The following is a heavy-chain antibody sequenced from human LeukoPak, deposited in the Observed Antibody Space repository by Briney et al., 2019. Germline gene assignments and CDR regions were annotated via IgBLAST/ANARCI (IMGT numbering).Heavy chain of an antibody. CDR3: AKDREYLTGEGYFDY. D-gene: IGHD7-27*01. CDR1: GFTFSSYW. CDR2: IKQDGSEK. J-gene: IGHJ4*02. V-gene: IGHV3-7*01. Sequence: GGSLRLSCAASGFTFSSYWMSWVRQAPGKGLEWVANIKQDGSEKYYVDSVKGRFTISRDNAKNSLYLQMNSLRAEDTAVYYCAKDREYLTGEGYFDYWGQGTLVTVSS.